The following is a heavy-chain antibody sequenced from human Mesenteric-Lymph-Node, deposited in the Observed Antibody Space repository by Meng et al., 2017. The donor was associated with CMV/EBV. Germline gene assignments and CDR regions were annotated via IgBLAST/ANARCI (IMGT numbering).Heavy chain of an antibody. CDR3: ARVGRGDGFDI. J-gene: IGHJ3*02. CDR1: GFTVSSDLMDY. V-gene: IGHV3-53*01. Sequence: GGSGFTVSSDLMDYMAWVRQAPGKGLEWVSVIYRSGSASYADSVKGRFTISRDNSRNTVFLQMNSLRADDTAVYYCARVGRGDGFDIWGQGTMVTVSS. CDR2: IYRSGSA.